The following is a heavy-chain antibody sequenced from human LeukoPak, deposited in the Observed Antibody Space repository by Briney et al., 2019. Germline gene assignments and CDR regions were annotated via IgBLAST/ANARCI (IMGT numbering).Heavy chain of an antibody. V-gene: IGHV3-30*02. CDR1: AFTFSDYD. CDR3: ARYDFKTGYCPFDY. J-gene: IGHJ4*02. CDR2: ILYDSSNE. Sequence: GGSLRLSCTASAFTFSDYDMHWVRQAPGKGLEWVAFILYDSSNEYYAESVKGRFTISRDNSKNTLYLQMDSLRPEDTAVYFCARYDFKTGYCPFDYWGQGTLVTVSS. D-gene: IGHD3-9*01.